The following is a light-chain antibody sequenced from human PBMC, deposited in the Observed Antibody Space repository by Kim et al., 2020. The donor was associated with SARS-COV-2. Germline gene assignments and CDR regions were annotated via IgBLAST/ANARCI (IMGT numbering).Light chain of an antibody. CDR1: QSISSY. CDR2: TAS. CDR3: QQSYSTPYS. V-gene: IGKV1-39*01. Sequence: ASVGYSITITCRASQSISSYLNWYHRKPGNAPNLLIYTASNLHSGVPSRLSGSGSGTDFTLTISSLQLEDFATYYGQQSYSTPYSFGQGTKLEI. J-gene: IGKJ2*01.